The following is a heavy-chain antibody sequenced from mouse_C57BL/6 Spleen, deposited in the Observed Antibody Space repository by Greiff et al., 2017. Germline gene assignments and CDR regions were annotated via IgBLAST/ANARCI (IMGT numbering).Heavy chain of an antibody. CDR1: GFNIKDDY. CDR2: IDPENGDT. V-gene: IGHV14-4*01. D-gene: IGHD1-1*01. Sequence: VQLKESGAELVRPGASVKLSCTAPGFNIKDDYMHWVKQRPEQGLEWIGWIDPENGDTEYASKFQGKATITADTSSNTAYLQLSSLTSEDTAVYYCTTGVRSYYFDYWGQGTTLTVSS. J-gene: IGHJ2*01. CDR3: TTGVRSYYFDY.